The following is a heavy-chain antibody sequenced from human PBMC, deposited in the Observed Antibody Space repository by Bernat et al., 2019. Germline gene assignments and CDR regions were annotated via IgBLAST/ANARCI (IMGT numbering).Heavy chain of an antibody. CDR1: GVTFSSYA. CDR2: IIPILGIA. V-gene: IGHV1-69*04. D-gene: IGHD3-3*01. Sequence: QVQLVQSGAEVKKPGSSVKVSCKASGVTFSSYAISWVRQAPGQGLEWMGRIIPILGIANYAQKFQGRVTITADKSTSTAYMELSSLRSEDTAVYYCARGVTIPPAPGYYYYGMDVWGQGTTVTVSS. J-gene: IGHJ6*02. CDR3: ARGVTIPPAPGYYYYGMDV.